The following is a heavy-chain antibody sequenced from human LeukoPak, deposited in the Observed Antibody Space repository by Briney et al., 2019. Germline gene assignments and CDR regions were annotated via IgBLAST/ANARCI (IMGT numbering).Heavy chain of an antibody. Sequence: HPGGSLRLSCAASGFTFSSYAMSWVRQAPGKGLEWVSAISGSGGSTYYADSVKGRFTISRDNSKNTLYLQMNSLRAEDTAVYYCAKCSGYSSSWCYYFDYWGQGTPVTVSS. CDR3: AKCSGYSSSWCYYFDY. CDR1: GFTFSSYA. CDR2: ISGSGGST. D-gene: IGHD6-13*01. V-gene: IGHV3-23*01. J-gene: IGHJ4*02.